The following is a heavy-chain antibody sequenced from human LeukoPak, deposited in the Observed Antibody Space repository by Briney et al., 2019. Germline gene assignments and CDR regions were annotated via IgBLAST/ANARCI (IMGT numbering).Heavy chain of an antibody. D-gene: IGHD3-22*01. Sequence: GGSLRLSCAASGFTFGSYSMTWVRQVPGKGLEWVSSISSSGSYINYADSLKGRLTISRDNAKNSLYLQMNSLRVEDTAVYYCARGQTGYYDSSGYYYVYWGQGTLVTVSS. V-gene: IGHV3-21*01. CDR2: ISSSGSYI. CDR1: GFTFGSYS. J-gene: IGHJ4*02. CDR3: ARGQTGYYDSSGYYYVY.